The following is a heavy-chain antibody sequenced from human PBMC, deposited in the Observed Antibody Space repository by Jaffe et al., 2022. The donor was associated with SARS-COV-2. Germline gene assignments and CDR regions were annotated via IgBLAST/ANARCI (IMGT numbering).Heavy chain of an antibody. J-gene: IGHJ5*02. CDR2: IYYSGST. CDR1: GGSISSSSYY. V-gene: IGHV4-39*01. D-gene: IGHD4-17*01. CDR3: ASQLTENTVTTETGWFDP. Sequence: QLQLQESGPGLVKPSETLSLTCTVSGGSISSSSYYWGWIRQPPGKGLEWIGSIYYSGSTYYNPSLKSRVTISVDTSKNQFSLKLSSVTAADTAVYYCASQLTENTVTTETGWFDPWGQGTLVTVSS.